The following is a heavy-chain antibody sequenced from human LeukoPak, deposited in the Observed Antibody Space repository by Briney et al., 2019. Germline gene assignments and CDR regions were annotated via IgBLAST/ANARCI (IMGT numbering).Heavy chain of an antibody. V-gene: IGHV1-46*01. Sequence: ASVKVSCKGSGYTFTNNYLHWVRQAPGQGLEWMGMIYPRDGSTSYAQNFQGRVTVTRDTSTTTVHMELRGLRSEDTAVYYCARDQEGFDYWGKGTVVTVSS. CDR1: GYTFTNNY. J-gene: IGHJ4*02. CDR2: IYPRDGST. CDR3: ARDQEGFDY.